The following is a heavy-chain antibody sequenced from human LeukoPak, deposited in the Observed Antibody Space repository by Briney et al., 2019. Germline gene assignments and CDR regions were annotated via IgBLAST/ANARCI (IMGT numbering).Heavy chain of an antibody. CDR2: IYYSGST. V-gene: IGHV4-59*01. Sequence: PSETLSLTCTVSGGSISSYYWSWIRQPPGKGLEWIGYIYYSGSTNYNPSLKSRVTISVDTSKNQFSLKLSSVTAADTAVYYCARDQRYYCGMDVWGQGTTVTVSS. CDR1: GGSISSYY. J-gene: IGHJ6*02. CDR3: ARDQRYYCGMDV.